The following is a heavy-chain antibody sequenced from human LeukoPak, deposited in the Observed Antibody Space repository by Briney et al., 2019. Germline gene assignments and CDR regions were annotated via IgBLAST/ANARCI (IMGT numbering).Heavy chain of an antibody. D-gene: IGHD6-19*01. Sequence: ASVKVSCKASGYTFTSYDINWVRQATGQGLEWMGWMNPNSGNTGYAQKFQGRVTITRNTPISTAYMELSSLRSEDTAVYYCAKDHETDSGWSFDYWGQGTLVTVSS. J-gene: IGHJ4*02. CDR1: GYTFTSYD. V-gene: IGHV1-8*03. CDR2: MNPNSGNT. CDR3: AKDHETDSGWSFDY.